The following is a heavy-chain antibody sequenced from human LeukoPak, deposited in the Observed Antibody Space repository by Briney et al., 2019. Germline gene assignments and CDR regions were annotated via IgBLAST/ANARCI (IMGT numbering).Heavy chain of an antibody. V-gene: IGHV4-38-2*02. D-gene: IGHD5-18*01. J-gene: IGHJ6*03. Sequence: SETLSLTCAVSGYSISSGYYWGWIRQPPGKGLEWIGSIYHSGSTYYNPSLKSRVTISVDTSKNQFSLKLSSVTAADTAVYYCARELLGYSYGYKGRYYYYYMDVWGKGTTVTVSS. CDR2: IYHSGST. CDR3: ARELLGYSYGYKGRYYYYYMDV. CDR1: GYSISSGYY.